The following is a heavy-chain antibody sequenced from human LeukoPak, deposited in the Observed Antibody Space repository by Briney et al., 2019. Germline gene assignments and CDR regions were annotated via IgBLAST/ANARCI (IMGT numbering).Heavy chain of an antibody. J-gene: IGHJ4*02. CDR3: ASTSPYYYDSSGPPDY. CDR1: GFTFSSCS. CDR2: ISSSSSYI. Sequence: PGGSLRLSCAASGFTFSSCSMNWVRQAPGKGLERVSSISSSSSYIYYADSVKGRFTISRDSAKNSLYLQMNSLRAEDTAVYYCASTSPYYYDSSGPPDYWGQGTLVTVSS. V-gene: IGHV3-21*01. D-gene: IGHD3-22*01.